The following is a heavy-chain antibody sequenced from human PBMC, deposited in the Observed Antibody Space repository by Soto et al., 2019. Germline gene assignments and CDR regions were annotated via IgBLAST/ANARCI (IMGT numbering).Heavy chain of an antibody. CDR3: ARGGYSSSWPHYFDY. V-gene: IGHV1-18*01. J-gene: IGHJ4*02. Sequence: GASVKVSCKASGYTFTSYGISWVRQAPGQGLEWMGWISAYNGDTNYAQKLQGRVTMTTDTSTSTAYMELRSLRSDDTAVYYCARGGYSSSWPHYFDYWGQGTLVTVSS. D-gene: IGHD6-13*01. CDR2: ISAYNGDT. CDR1: GYTFTSYG.